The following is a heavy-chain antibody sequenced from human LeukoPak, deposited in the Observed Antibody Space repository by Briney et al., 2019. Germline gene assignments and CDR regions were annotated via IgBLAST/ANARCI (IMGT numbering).Heavy chain of an antibody. CDR3: AKRGIVVRGVLVFGFHKEAYYFDH. Sequence: PGGSLRLPCAASGFTLSNYAMNWVRQTPGKGLEWVSGIRESGGGTYYTDSVKGRFTISRDNAKNTLYLQMNSLRAEDTAVYYCAKRGIVVRGVLVFGFHKEAYYFDHWGQGSLVTVSS. CDR2: IRESGGGT. J-gene: IGHJ4*02. D-gene: IGHD3-10*01. V-gene: IGHV3-23*01. CDR1: GFTLSNYA.